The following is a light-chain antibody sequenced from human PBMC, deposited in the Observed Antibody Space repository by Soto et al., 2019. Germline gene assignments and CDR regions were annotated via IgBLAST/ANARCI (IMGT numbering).Light chain of an antibody. Sequence: EIVLTQSPGTLSLSPGERATLSCRASQSVSSTYLAWYQQRPGQAPRLLIYGASSRATGIPERFSGSGFGTDFTLTISTLEPEDFVGFYCQQCGDSPMTFGHGTNEEV. CDR2: GAS. CDR1: QSVSSTY. J-gene: IGKJ1*01. V-gene: IGKV3-20*01. CDR3: QQCGDSPMT.